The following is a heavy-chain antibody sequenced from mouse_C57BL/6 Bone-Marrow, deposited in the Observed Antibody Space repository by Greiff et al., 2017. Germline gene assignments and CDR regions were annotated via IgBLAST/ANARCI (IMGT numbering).Heavy chain of an antibody. J-gene: IGHJ4*01. V-gene: IGHV1-82*01. CDR2: IYPGDGDT. D-gene: IGHD2-5*01. CDR1: GYAFSSSW. CDR3: ARLGAYYSNYDAMDY. Sequence: QVQLQQSGPELVKPGASVKISCKASGYAFSSSWMNWVKQRPGKGLEWIGRIYPGDGDTNYNGKFKGKATLTADKSSSTAYRQLSSLTSEDSAVYFCARLGAYYSNYDAMDYWGQGTSVTVSS.